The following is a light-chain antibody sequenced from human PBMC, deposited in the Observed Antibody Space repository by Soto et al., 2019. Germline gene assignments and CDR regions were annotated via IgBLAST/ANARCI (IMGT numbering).Light chain of an antibody. J-gene: IGKJ4*01. CDR3: QQASSFPLT. CDR2: GAT. CDR1: QVMSSG. V-gene: IGKV1-12*01. Sequence: IQMTQSPSSVSAAVGDIVTITCRASQVMSSGLDWYQQRPGTAPKLLIYGATTLRSGVPSRFSGSESGTLFTLTITSLQPEDSTTYYCQQASSFPLTFGGGTMVEIQ.